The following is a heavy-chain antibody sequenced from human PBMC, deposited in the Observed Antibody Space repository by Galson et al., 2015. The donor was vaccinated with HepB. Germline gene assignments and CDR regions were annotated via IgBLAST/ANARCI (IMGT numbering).Heavy chain of an antibody. Sequence: SVKVSCKVSGYTLTELSMQWVRQAPGKGLEWMGGFDPGDDESIYAQKFQGRVTMTEDTSTDTAYMELSSLRSEDTAVYYCATYPERATRNWYFDLWGRGTLVTVSS. D-gene: IGHD5-24*01. J-gene: IGHJ2*01. CDR1: GYTLTELS. CDR3: ATYPERATRNWYFDL. V-gene: IGHV1-24*01. CDR2: FDPGDDES.